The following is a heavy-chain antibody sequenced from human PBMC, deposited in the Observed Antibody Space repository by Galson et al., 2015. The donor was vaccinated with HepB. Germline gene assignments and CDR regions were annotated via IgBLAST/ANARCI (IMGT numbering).Heavy chain of an antibody. Sequence: SLRLSCAASGFTFSTYTMHWVRQAPGEGLEHVSAVSSNGSSSYYANSVKGRFLISRDNSKNILYLQMGSLKPEDMAVYYCAREEAGAFFEYWGQGILVTVS. CDR3: AREEAGAFFEY. CDR1: GFTFSTYT. V-gene: IGHV3-64*01. J-gene: IGHJ4*02. D-gene: IGHD6-13*01. CDR2: VSSNGSSS.